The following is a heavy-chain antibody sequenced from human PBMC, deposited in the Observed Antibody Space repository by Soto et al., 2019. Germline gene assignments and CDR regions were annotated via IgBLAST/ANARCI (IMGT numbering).Heavy chain of an antibody. CDR3: AREARDVLLWFGKDYFDY. V-gene: IGHV3-7*01. CDR1: GFTFSSYW. D-gene: IGHD3-10*01. Sequence: EVQLVESGGGLVQPGGSLRLSCAASGFTFSSYWMSWVRQAPGKGLEWVANIKQDGSEKYYVDSVKGRFTISRDNAKNSLYLQTNSLRAEDTAVYYCAREARDVLLWFGKDYFDYWGQGTLVTVSS. J-gene: IGHJ4*02. CDR2: IKQDGSEK.